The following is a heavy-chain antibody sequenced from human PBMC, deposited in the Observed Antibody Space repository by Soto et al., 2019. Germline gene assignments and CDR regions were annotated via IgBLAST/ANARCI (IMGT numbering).Heavy chain of an antibody. CDR2: INAGNGNT. J-gene: IGHJ4*02. CDR1: GYTFTSYA. V-gene: IGHV1-3*01. D-gene: IGHD3-16*02. Sequence: ASVKVSCKASGYTFTSYAMHWVRQAPGQRLEWMGWINAGNGNTKYSQKFQGRVTITADKSTSTAYMELSSLRSEDTAVYYCAVITVRYYFDYWGQGTLVTVSS. CDR3: AVITVRYYFDY.